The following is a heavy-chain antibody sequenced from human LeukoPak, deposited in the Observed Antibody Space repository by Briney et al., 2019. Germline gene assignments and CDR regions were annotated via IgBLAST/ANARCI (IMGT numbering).Heavy chain of an antibody. CDR1: GGSISTYY. J-gene: IGHJ4*02. V-gene: IGHV4-59*01. D-gene: IGHD4-17*01. Sequence: TSETLSLTCSVSGGSISTYYWSWIRQPPGKGLEWIGYIYYSGSTNCNPSLKRRVTMSVDTSKNQFSLNLTSVTAADTAMYYCARSYGDYLNFDYWGQGILVTVSS. CDR2: IYYSGST. CDR3: ARSYGDYLNFDY.